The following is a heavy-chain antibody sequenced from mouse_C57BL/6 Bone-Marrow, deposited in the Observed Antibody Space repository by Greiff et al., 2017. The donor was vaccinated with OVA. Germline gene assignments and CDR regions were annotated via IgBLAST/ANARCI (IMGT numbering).Heavy chain of an antibody. V-gene: IGHV1-76*01. Sequence: VQVVESGAELVRPGASVKLSCKASGYTFTDYYINWVKQRPGQGLEWIARIYPGSGNTYYNEKFKGKATLTAEKSSSTAYMQLRSLTSEDSAVYFCARHGGYFDYWGQGTTLTVSS. CDR2: IYPGSGNT. CDR1: GYTFTDYY. CDR3: ARHGGYFDY. J-gene: IGHJ2*01.